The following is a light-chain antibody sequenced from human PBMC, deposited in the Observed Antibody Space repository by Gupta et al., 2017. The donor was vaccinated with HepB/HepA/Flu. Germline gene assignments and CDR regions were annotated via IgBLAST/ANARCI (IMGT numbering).Light chain of an antibody. V-gene: IGKV3-15*01. CDR3: QQYTNWPET. J-gene: IGKJ1*01. CDR1: QSVGSK. Sequence: EIVMTQSPATLSVYPGERATLSCRASQSVGSKLAWYQQKPGQAPRLLIYDTFTGASGIPARFSGSESGTEFTLTISSLQAEDFAVYYCQQYTNWPETFGQGTKVEIK. CDR2: DTF.